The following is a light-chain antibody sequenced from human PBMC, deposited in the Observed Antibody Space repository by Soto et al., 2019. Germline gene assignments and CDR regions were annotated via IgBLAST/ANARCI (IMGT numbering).Light chain of an antibody. CDR3: SSYAGSKIWGV. Sequence: QSALTQPPSASGSPGQSVTISCTGTSSDVGAYNYVSWYQQHPGKAPKLMIYEVIKRPSGVPDRFSGSKSGNTASLTVSGLQAEDEADYYCSSYAGSKIWGVFGGGTKVTVL. V-gene: IGLV2-8*01. J-gene: IGLJ3*02. CDR2: EVI. CDR1: SSDVGAYNY.